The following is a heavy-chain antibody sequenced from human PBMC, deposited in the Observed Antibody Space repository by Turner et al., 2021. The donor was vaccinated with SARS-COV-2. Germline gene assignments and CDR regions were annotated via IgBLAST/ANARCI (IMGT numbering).Heavy chain of an antibody. CDR2: INPDSGDA. CDR3: SVGRDDLNMDV. Sequence: QVQLVQSGAEVKKPGASVKVSCKASGYTFTDHYIHWVRQAPGQGLEWMGWINPDSGDANFAQKFQGRVTMTRDTSISTAYMELSGLRSDDTAIYYCSVGRDDLNMDVWGQGTTVTVSS. J-gene: IGHJ6*02. CDR1: GYTFTDHY. V-gene: IGHV1-2*02. D-gene: IGHD3-3*01.